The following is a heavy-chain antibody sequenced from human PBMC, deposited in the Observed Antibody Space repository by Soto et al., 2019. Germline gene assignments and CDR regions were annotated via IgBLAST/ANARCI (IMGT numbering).Heavy chain of an antibody. CDR3: ARGFQLRSSWFDP. V-gene: IGHV1-69*13. CDR2: IIPIFGTA. CDR1: RGTFSSYA. Sequence: GASVKVSCKASRGTFSSYATSWVRQAPGQGLEWMGGIIPIFGTANYAQKFQGRVTITADESTSTAYMELSSLRSEDTAVYYCARGFQLRSSWFDPWGQGTLVTVS. D-gene: IGHD2-2*01. J-gene: IGHJ5*02.